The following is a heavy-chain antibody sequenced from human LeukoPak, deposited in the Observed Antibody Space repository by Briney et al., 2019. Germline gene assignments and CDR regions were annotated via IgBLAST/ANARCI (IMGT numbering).Heavy chain of an antibody. CDR2: ISSSSSTI. CDR1: GFTFSSYS. CDR3: ARLRGRVDY. D-gene: IGHD3-10*01. J-gene: IGHJ4*02. V-gene: IGHV3-48*01. Sequence: PGGSLRLSCAASGFTFSSYSMNWVRQAPGKGLEWVSYISSSSSTIYYADSVKGRFTISRDNAKNSLYLQMNSLRAEDTAVYYCARLRGRVDYWGQGTLVTVSS.